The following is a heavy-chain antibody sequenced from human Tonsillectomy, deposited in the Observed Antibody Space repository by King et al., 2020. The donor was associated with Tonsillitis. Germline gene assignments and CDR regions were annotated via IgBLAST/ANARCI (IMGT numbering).Heavy chain of an antibody. V-gene: IGHV4-34*01. CDR1: GGSFSGYY. D-gene: IGHD2-21*02. J-gene: IGHJ6*03. CDR2: SNHNERT. CDR3: ASAFVGFTAPAVYSYYMDV. Sequence: VQLQQWGAGLLKPSETLSLTCAVYGGSFSGYYWTWIRQTPGKGLEWIGESNHNERTTFNQALKSRVTISVDTSKNQASLKLSSVTAADTAVYYCASAFVGFTAPAVYSYYMDVWGQGTTVIVSS.